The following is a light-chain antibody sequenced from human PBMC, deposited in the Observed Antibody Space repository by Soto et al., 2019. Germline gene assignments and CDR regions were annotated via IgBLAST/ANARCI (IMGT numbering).Light chain of an antibody. Sequence: IVMTQSPDSLAVSLGERATINCKSSQSVLYSSNNKNYFTWYQQKPGQPPKLLIYWASTRKSGVPDRFSGSGSGKDFTLTIRSLQAEDVAVYYCQQYYNNPWTFGQGTKVEIK. CDR3: QQYYNNPWT. J-gene: IGKJ1*01. CDR2: WAS. CDR1: QSVLYSSNNKNY. V-gene: IGKV4-1*01.